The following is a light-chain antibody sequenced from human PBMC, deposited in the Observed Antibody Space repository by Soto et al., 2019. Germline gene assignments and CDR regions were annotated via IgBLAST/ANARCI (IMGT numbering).Light chain of an antibody. Sequence: ALTQPASLSGSPGQSITISCTGTSSDVGGYNYVSWYQQHPGKAPKLMIYEVSNRPSGVSNRFSGSKSGNTASLTISGLQAEDEADYYCSSYTSSTSYVFGTVKKVTVL. V-gene: IGLV2-14*01. CDR2: EVS. CDR1: SSDVGGYNY. CDR3: SSYTSSTSYV. J-gene: IGLJ1*01.